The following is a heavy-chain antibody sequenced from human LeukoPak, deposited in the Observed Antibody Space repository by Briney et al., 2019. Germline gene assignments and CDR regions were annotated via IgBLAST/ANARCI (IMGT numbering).Heavy chain of an antibody. J-gene: IGHJ4*02. CDR3: ARGLKQASPFDY. Sequence: PETLSLTCAVYGGSFSGYYWSWIRQPPGKGLEWIGEINHSGSTNYNPSLKSRVTISVDTSKNQFSLKLSSVTAADTAVYYCARGLKQASPFDYWGQGTLVTVSS. CDR2: INHSGST. CDR1: GGSFSGYY. D-gene: IGHD1-26*01. V-gene: IGHV4-34*01.